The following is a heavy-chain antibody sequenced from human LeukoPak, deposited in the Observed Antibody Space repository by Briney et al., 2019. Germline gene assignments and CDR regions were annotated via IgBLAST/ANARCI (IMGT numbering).Heavy chain of an antibody. CDR2: ISGSGGST. CDR1: GFTFSNYS. CDR3: AKDRSSITSCSNY. V-gene: IGHV3-23*01. J-gene: IGHJ4*02. D-gene: IGHD2-2*01. Sequence: PGGSLRLSCAASGFTFSNYSISWVRQAPGKGLEWVSAISGSGGSTYYADSVKGRFTISRDNSKNTLYLQMNSLRAEDTALYYCAKDRSSITSCSNYWGQGTLVTVSP.